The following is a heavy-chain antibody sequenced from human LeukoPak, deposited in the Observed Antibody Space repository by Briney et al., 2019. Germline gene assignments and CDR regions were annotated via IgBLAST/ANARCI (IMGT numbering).Heavy chain of an antibody. J-gene: IGHJ4*02. CDR2: INSDGSST. V-gene: IGHV3-74*01. D-gene: IGHD7-27*01. Sequence: GGSLRLSCAASGFTFSSYWMHWVRQAPGKGLVWVSRINSDGSSTSYADSVKGRFTISRDNAKNSLYLQMNSLRAEDTAVYYCARTGDGMGYFDYWGQGTLVTVSS. CDR1: GFTFSSYW. CDR3: ARTGDGMGYFDY.